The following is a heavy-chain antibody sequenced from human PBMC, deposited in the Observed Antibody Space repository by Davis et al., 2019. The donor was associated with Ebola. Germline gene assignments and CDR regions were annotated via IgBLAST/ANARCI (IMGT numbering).Heavy chain of an antibody. J-gene: IGHJ3*02. D-gene: IGHD1-20*01. CDR1: GNSFTSHW. V-gene: IGHV5-51*01. CDR2: IYTGDSDT. CDR3: ASLRRTITGMDDAFDI. Sequence: GESLKISCKDSGNSFTSHWIGWVRQMPGKSLEWMGIIYTGDSDTRYSPSFRGQVTISADKSIKTAFLQWSSLKASDTAMYYCASLRRTITGMDDAFDIWGQGTMVTVSS.